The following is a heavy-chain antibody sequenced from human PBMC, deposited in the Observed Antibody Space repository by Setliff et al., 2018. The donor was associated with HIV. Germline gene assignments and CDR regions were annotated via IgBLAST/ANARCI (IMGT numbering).Heavy chain of an antibody. J-gene: IGHJ1*01. Sequence: SSETLSLTCTVSGDSISNGGFYWTWIRQHPGKGLEWIGYIYYTGNTYYNLSLKSRVTMSVDTSKNQFSLKLNSVTAADTAVYYCARGESTTWDLAEYFQHWGHGTLVTVSS. D-gene: IGHD2-2*01. V-gene: IGHV4-31*03. CDR1: GDSISNGGFY. CDR2: IYYTGNT. CDR3: ARGESTTWDLAEYFQH.